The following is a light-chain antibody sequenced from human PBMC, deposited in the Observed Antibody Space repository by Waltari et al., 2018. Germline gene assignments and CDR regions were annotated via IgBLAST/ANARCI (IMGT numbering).Light chain of an antibody. V-gene: IGKV1-5*03. Sequence: DIQMTQSPSILSASVGDSGTNTCRASQSISSWLAWYQQKPGRAPNLLIYKASTLESGVPSRFSGSGSGTEFTLTISTLQPDDFATYYCQQYNSYSRTFGQGTKVEIK. CDR3: QQYNSYSRT. CDR2: KAS. CDR1: QSISSW. J-gene: IGKJ1*01.